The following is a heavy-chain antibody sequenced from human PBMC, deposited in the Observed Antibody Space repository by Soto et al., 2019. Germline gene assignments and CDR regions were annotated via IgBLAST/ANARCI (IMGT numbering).Heavy chain of an antibody. D-gene: IGHD6-13*01. V-gene: IGHV4-30-4*01. CDR1: GGSISSGDYY. CDR3: AREMAAGTADFSFSQPVPFDY. CDR2: IYYSGST. J-gene: IGHJ4*02. Sequence: SETLSLTCTVSGGSISSGDYYWSWIRQPPGKGLEWIGYIYYSGSTYYNPSLKSRVTISVDTSKNQFSLKLSSVTAADTAVYYCAREMAAGTADFSFSQPVPFDYWGQGTLVTVSS.